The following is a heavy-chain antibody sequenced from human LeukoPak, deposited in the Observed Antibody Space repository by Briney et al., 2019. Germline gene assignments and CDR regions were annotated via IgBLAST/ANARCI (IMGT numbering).Heavy chain of an antibody. CDR1: GFSFSDSP. J-gene: IGHJ4*02. CDR2: VRDRANSYAT. CDR3: TRQRPQTGTFDY. D-gene: IGHD3-9*01. V-gene: IGHV3-73*01. Sequence: PGGSLRLSCAASGFSFSDSPMDWVRHASGKGLEWVGRVRDRANSYATGYAASVEGRFTISRDDSENTAYLQMNSLIIEDTAVYYCTRQRPQTGTFDYWGQGVLVTVSS.